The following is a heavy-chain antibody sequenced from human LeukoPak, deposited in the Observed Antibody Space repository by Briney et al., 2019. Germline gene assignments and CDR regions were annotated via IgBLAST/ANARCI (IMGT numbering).Heavy chain of an antibody. V-gene: IGHV4-39*06. J-gene: IGHJ4*02. CDR3: ASRITIFGVVNPFDY. D-gene: IGHD3-3*01. CDR2: IYYSGST. Sequence: SETLSLTCTVSGGSISSSSYYWGWIRQPPGKGLEWIGSIYYSGSTYYNPSLKSRVTISVDTSKNQFPLKLSSVTAADTAVYYCASRITIFGVVNPFDYWGQGTLVTVSS. CDR1: GGSISSSSYY.